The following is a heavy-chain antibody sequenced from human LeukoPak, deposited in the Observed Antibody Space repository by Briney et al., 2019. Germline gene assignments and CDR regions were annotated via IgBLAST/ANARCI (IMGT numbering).Heavy chain of an antibody. CDR1: GGSIGAYY. J-gene: IGHJ4*02. CDR2: ISKNGGA. D-gene: IGHD1-26*01. V-gene: IGHV4-59*01. CDR3: TRGERLGGDY. Sequence: SETLSLTCTVSGGSIGAYYWSWIRQPPGKGLEWIGYISKNGGANYNPSLKSRVTISLDTSKNQFSLRLTSVTAADTAVYYCTRGERLGGDYWGQGTLVAVSS.